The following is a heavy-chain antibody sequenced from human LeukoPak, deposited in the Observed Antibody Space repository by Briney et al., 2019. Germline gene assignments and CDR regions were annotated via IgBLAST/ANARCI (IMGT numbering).Heavy chain of an antibody. V-gene: IGHV3-66*01. CDR3: ARGGWELGYYYYMDV. J-gene: IGHJ6*03. CDR2: IYSGGST. D-gene: IGHD1-26*01. CDR1: GSTFSSYA. Sequence: PGGSLRLSCAASGSTFSSYAMSWVRQAPGKGLEWVSVIYSGGSTYYADSVKGRFTISRDNSKNTLYLQMNSLRAEDTAVYYCARGGWELGYYYYMDVWGKGTTVTISS.